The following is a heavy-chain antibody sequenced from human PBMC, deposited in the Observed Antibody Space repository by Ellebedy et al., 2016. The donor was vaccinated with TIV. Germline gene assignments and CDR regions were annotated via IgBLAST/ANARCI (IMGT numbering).Heavy chain of an antibody. CDR1: GFDFSDYV. CDR3: ARLFQRSSGY. CDR2: ISSGSRTI. J-gene: IGHJ4*02. V-gene: IGHV3-11*01. Sequence: GGSLRLSXAASGFDFSDYVMNWVRRAPGKGLEWVSSISSGSRTISYADSVKGRFTVSRDNAKASLYLQMNSLRAEDTAVYYCARLFQRSSGYWGQGTLVTVSS. D-gene: IGHD6-6*01.